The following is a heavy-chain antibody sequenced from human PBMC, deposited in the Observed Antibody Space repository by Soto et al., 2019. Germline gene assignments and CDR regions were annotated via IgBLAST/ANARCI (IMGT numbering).Heavy chain of an antibody. Sequence: EVQLVESGGGLIQPGGSLRLSCAASGFTVSSNYMSWVRQAPGKGLEWVSVIYSGGSTYYADSVKGRFTISRDNSKNTLYLQMNSLRAEDTAVYYCARDAERGYRTYYGMDVWGQGTTVTVSS. CDR2: IYSGGST. CDR3: ARDAERGYRTYYGMDV. CDR1: GFTVSSNY. V-gene: IGHV3-53*01. D-gene: IGHD5-12*01. J-gene: IGHJ6*02.